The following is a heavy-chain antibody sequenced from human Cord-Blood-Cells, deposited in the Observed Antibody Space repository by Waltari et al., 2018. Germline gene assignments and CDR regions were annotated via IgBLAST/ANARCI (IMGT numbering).Heavy chain of an antibody. CDR3: ARRGGYYSSRLDY. V-gene: IGHV4-34*01. J-gene: IGHJ4*02. CDR1: GGSFSGYY. D-gene: IGHD6-13*01. CDR2: INHSGST. Sequence: QVQLQQWGAGLLKPSETLSLTCAVYGGSFSGYYWSWIRQPPGKGLEWFGEINHSGSTNYNPSLKSRVTISVDTSKNQFSLKLSSVTAADTAVYYCARRGGYYSSRLDYWGQGTLVTVSS.